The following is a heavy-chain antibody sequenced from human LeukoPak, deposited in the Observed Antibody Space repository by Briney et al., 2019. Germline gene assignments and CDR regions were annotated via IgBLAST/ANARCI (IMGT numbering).Heavy chain of an antibody. V-gene: IGHV3-11*06. D-gene: IGHD6-19*01. CDR2: ISSSSSYT. Sequence: GGSLRLSCAASGFTLSDYYMSWIRQAPGKGLEWLSYISSSSSYTNYADSVKGRFTMSRDNAKNSLYLQMNGLRAEDTAVYYCARGERLGPDYWGQGTLVTVSS. J-gene: IGHJ4*02. CDR1: GFTLSDYY. CDR3: ARGERLGPDY.